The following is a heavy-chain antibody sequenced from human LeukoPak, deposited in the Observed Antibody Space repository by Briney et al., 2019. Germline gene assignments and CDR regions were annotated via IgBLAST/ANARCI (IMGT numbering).Heavy chain of an antibody. CDR1: GFTFSSYW. J-gene: IGHJ5*01. Sequence: GGSLRLSCAASGFTFSSYWMSWVRQAPGKGLEWVANIKQDGSEKYYVDSVKGRFTISRDNAKNSLYLQMNSLRAEDTAVYYCARRPRGVIIKTWFDSWGQGTLVTVSS. CDR2: IKQDGSEK. V-gene: IGHV3-7*01. D-gene: IGHD3-10*01. CDR3: ARRPRGVIIKTWFDS.